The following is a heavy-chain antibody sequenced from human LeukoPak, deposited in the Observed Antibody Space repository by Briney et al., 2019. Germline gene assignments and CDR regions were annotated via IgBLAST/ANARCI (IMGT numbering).Heavy chain of an antibody. CDR1: EFTFTPYG. Sequence: PGGSLRLSCAASEFTFTPYGVQWVREAPGKGLEWVAFIYYDGSNIYYADYVKGRFTISRDISKNTLYLQMDSLRAEDTAIYYCARDWKTNSFDYWGQGTLVTVSS. J-gene: IGHJ4*02. CDR2: IYYDGSNI. CDR3: ARDWKTNSFDY. D-gene: IGHD1-1*01. V-gene: IGHV3-33*01.